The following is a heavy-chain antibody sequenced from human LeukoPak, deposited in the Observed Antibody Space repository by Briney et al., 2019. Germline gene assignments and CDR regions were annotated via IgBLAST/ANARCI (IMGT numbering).Heavy chain of an antibody. CDR1: GFSVSENY. J-gene: IGHJ6*03. CDR2: IYSGAAT. CDR3: ARALREYYMDV. V-gene: IGHV3-66*01. Sequence: GGSLRLSCVVSGFSVSENYMNWVRQAPGKGLEWVAVIYSGAATYHADSVKDRFTISRDNSKNTLYLQMNSLRAEDTAVYYCARALREYYMDVWGKGTTVTVSS.